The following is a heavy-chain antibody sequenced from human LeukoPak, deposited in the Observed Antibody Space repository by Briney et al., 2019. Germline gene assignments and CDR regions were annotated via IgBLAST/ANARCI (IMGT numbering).Heavy chain of an antibody. CDR2: INPNSGGT. J-gene: IGHJ6*02. CDR3: ARRGIAVAGYYYGMDV. D-gene: IGHD6-19*01. CDR1: GYTFTGYY. Sequence: ASVKVSCKASGYTFTGYYMHWVRQAPGQGLEWMGWINPNSGGTNYAQKFQGRVTMTRDTTISTAYMELSGLRSDDTAVYYCARRGIAVAGYYYGMDVWGQGTTVTVSS. V-gene: IGHV1-2*02.